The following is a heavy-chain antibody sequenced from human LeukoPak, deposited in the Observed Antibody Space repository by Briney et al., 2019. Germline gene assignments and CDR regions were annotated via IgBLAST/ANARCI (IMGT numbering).Heavy chain of an antibody. CDR2: IYPRDGST. V-gene: IGHV1-46*01. CDR1: RYTFTSNY. CDR3: ARDQEGFDY. J-gene: IGHJ4*02. Sequence: ASVKVSCKASRYTFTSNYIHWVRQAPGQGLEWMGMIYPRDGSTSYAQKFQGRVTVTRDTSTSTVHMELSGLRSEDTAVYYCARDQEGFDYWGQGTLVSVSS.